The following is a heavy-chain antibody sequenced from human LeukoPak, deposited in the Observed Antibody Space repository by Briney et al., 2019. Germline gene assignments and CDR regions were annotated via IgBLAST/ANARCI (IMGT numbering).Heavy chain of an antibody. CDR1: GDSVSLSFYY. CDR2: VYYSGTT. Sequence: SETLSLTCSVSGDSVSLSFYYWGWIRQPPGKALEWIGSVYYSGTTSYNPSLKSRVTISVDMSKNHFSLRLRSVTAADTAMYYCARGTLYRGWSYYLDFWGQGSQVTVSS. CDR3: ARGTLYRGWSYYLDF. J-gene: IGHJ4*02. V-gene: IGHV4-39*07. D-gene: IGHD6-19*01.